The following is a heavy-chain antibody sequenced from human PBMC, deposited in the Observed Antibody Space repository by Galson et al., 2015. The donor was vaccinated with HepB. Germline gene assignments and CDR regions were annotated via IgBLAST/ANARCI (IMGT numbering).Heavy chain of an antibody. D-gene: IGHD5-24*01. CDR1: GGSVSSTSFF. Sequence: LSLTCDVSGGSVSSTSFFWGWIFQLPGKGLQWIGSVYYSGRTFLNPSLKSRVTISIDASKNQFSLSLSSVTAADTAVYYCAREGGGRDGFDYWGPGKVVTVST. CDR3: AREGGGRDGFDY. J-gene: IGHJ4*02. V-gene: IGHV4-39*02. CDR2: VYYSGRT.